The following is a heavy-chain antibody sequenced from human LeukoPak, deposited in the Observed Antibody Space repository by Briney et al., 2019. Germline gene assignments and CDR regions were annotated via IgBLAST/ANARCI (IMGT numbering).Heavy chain of an antibody. V-gene: IGHV3-66*01. Sequence: PGGSLRLSCAASGFTVSSNYMSWVRQAPGKGLEWVSVIYSGGSTNYADSVKGRLTISRDNSKNTLYLQMNSLRAEDTAVYYCAKRLYGSGGYYQFDYWGQRTLVTVSS. CDR3: AKRLYGSGGYYQFDY. D-gene: IGHD3-10*01. J-gene: IGHJ4*02. CDR2: IYSGGST. CDR1: GFTVSSNY.